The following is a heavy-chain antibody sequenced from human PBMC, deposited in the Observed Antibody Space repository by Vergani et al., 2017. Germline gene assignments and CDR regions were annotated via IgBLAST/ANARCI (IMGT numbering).Heavy chain of an antibody. CDR1: GYSFTNYW. CDR3: ARLYGRDSSGGKYFDY. J-gene: IGHJ4*02. CDR2: IHPADSDT. V-gene: IGHV5-51*01. D-gene: IGHD3-22*01. Sequence: EVQLVQSGAEVKKPGESLNISCQISGYSFTNYWIGWVRQMPGKGLEWMGIIHPADSDTRYSPSFQGQVTISVDKSISTAYLQRSSLRASDSAMYYCARLYGRDSSGGKYFDYWDQGTLVTVSS.